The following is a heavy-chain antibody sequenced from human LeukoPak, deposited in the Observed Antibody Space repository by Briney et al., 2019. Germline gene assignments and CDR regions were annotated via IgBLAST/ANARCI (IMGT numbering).Heavy chain of an antibody. D-gene: IGHD3-3*01. CDR3: ASSPYYDFWSGYYTGLGVDAFDI. Sequence: SETLSLTCTVSAGSISSYYWSWIRQPPGRGLEWIGYIYYSGSTNYNPSLKSRVTISVDTSKNQFSLKLSSVTAADTAVYYCASSPYYDFWSGYYTGLGVDAFDIWGQGTMVTVSS. CDR2: IYYSGST. V-gene: IGHV4-59*01. J-gene: IGHJ3*02. CDR1: AGSISSYY.